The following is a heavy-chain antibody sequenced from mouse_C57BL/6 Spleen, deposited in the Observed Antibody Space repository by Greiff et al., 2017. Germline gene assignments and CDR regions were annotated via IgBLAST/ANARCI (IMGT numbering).Heavy chain of an antibody. CDR1: GFTFSDYG. CDR2: ISSGSSTI. D-gene: IGHD1-1*01. Sequence: EVQRVESGGGLVKPGGSLKLSCAASGFTFSDYGMHWVRQAPEKGLEWVAYISSGSSTIYYADTVKGRFTISRDNAKNTLFLQMTSLRSEDTAMYYCTVLYYYGSGYGYWGQGTTLTVAS. J-gene: IGHJ2*01. CDR3: TVLYYYGSGYGY. V-gene: IGHV5-17*01.